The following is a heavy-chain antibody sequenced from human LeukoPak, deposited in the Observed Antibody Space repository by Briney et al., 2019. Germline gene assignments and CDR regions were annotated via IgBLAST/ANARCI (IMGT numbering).Heavy chain of an antibody. D-gene: IGHD4-17*01. J-gene: IGHJ4*02. V-gene: IGHV3-9*01. Sequence: GRSLRLSCAASGFIFDDYAMHWVRQAPGKGLEWVSGISWNSGSIDYADSVKGRFTISRDNAKNSLYLQMNSLRAEDTALYYCAKDKIRLTTLTAPTGFDYWGQGTLVTVSS. CDR1: GFIFDDYA. CDR3: AKDKIRLTTLTAPTGFDY. CDR2: ISWNSGSI.